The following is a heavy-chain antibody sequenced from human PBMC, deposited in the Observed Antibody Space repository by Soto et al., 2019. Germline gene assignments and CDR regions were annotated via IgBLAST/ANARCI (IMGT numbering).Heavy chain of an antibody. V-gene: IGHV4-34*01. CDR3: ARGYARYCSSTSCYVPLFDY. CDR2: INHSGST. CDR1: GGSFSGYY. Sequence: QVQLQQWGAGLLKPSETLSLTCPVYGGSFSGYYWSWIRQPPGKGLEWIGEINHSGSTNYNPSLKSRVTISVDTSKNQFSLKLSSVTAADTAVYYCARGYARYCSSTSCYVPLFDYWGQGTLVTVSS. D-gene: IGHD2-2*01. J-gene: IGHJ4*02.